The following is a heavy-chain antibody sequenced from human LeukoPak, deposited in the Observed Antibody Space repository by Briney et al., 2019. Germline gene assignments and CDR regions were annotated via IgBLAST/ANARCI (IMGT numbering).Heavy chain of an antibody. CDR1: GFTFSSSG. Sequence: PGGSLRLSCAASGFTFSSSGISWVRQAPGKGLEWVSAISDSGGSTFYADSVKGRFTISRDNSKNTLYLQMNNLRAEDTAVYYCAKGGAVSSKSITLIRGTRKYYYYMDVWGKGTTVTISS. J-gene: IGHJ6*03. CDR3: AKGGAVSSKSITLIRGTRKYYYYMDV. V-gene: IGHV3-23*01. CDR2: ISDSGGST. D-gene: IGHD3-10*01.